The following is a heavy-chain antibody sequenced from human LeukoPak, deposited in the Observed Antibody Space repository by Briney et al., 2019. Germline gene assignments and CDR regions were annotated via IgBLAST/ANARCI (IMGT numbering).Heavy chain of an antibody. Sequence: GGSLRLSCAASGFTFSSYWMSWVRQAPGKGLEWVANIKQDGSEKYYVDSVKGRFTISRDNAKNSLYLQMNSLRAEDTAVYYCAREYGQYCSSTSCYFLYYYYYGMDVWGKGTTVTVSS. V-gene: IGHV3-7*01. J-gene: IGHJ6*04. D-gene: IGHD2-2*01. CDR1: GFTFSSYW. CDR2: IKQDGSEK. CDR3: AREYGQYCSSTSCYFLYYYYYGMDV.